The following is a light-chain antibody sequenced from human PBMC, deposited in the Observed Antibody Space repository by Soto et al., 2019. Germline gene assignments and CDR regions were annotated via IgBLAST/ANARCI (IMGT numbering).Light chain of an antibody. CDR2: EVH. V-gene: IGLV2-14*01. CDR3: SSFTNSGTVV. Sequence: QSALTQPASVSGSPGQSITISCTGTSSDVGGHNYVSWYQQHPGKAPKNMIYEVHNGPSGVSDRFSGSKSGNTASLTISGRQAEDEAYYYCSSFTNSGTVVFGGGTKLTVL. J-gene: IGLJ2*01. CDR1: SSDVGGHNY.